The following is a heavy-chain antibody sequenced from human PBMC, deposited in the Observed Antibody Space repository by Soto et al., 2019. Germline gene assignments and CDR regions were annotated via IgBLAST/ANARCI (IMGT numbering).Heavy chain of an antibody. CDR2: ISGSGGST. D-gene: IGHD3-22*01. CDR3: ARGLYYYDSSGSYPSYFDY. Sequence: HPGGSLRLSCAASGFTFSSYAMNWVRQAPGKGLEWVSVISGSGGSTYYADSVKGRFTISRDNSKNTLYLQMNSLRAEDTAVYYCARGLYYYDSSGSYPSYFDYWGQGTLVTSPQ. V-gene: IGHV3-23*01. J-gene: IGHJ4*02. CDR1: GFTFSSYA.